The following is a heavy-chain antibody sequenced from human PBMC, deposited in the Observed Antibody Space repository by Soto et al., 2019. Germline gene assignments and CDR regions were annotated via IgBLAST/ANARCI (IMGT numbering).Heavy chain of an antibody. V-gene: IGHV1-46*01. Sequence: AAVKVSCTVCGYTFTSHYMHSVRQAPGQGLEWMGIINPSGAGTSYAQKFQGRVTMTRDTSTSTVYMELSSLRSEDTAVYYCARESTLAYWGQGTLVTVSS. J-gene: IGHJ4*02. CDR2: INPSGAGT. CDR3: ARESTLAY. CDR1: GYTFTSHY.